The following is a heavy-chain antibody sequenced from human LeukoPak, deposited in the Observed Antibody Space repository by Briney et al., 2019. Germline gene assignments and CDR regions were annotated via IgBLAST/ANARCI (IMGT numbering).Heavy chain of an antibody. CDR2: INHSGST. J-gene: IGHJ5*02. CDR3: ARRSYQPPPKNWFDP. V-gene: IGHV4-34*01. CDR1: GGSFSGYN. Sequence: SETLSLTCAVYGGSFSGYNWSWIRQPPGKGLEWIGEINHSGSTNYNPSLKSRVTISVDTSKNQFSLKLSSVTAADTAVYYCARRSYQPPPKNWFDPWGQGTLVTVSS. D-gene: IGHD2-2*01.